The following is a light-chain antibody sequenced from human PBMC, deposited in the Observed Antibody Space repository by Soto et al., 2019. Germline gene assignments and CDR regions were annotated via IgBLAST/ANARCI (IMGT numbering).Light chain of an antibody. CDR1: SGDVGGYNY. CDR2: EVS. CDR3: SSYTSRSTLDYV. V-gene: IGLV2-14*01. Sequence: QSALTQPASVSGSPGQSITISCTGTSGDVGGYNYVSWYQQHPGKAPKLMIYEVSNRPSGVSNRFSGSKSGNTASLTISGLQAEDEADYYCSSYTSRSTLDYVFGSWTKLTVL. J-gene: IGLJ1*01.